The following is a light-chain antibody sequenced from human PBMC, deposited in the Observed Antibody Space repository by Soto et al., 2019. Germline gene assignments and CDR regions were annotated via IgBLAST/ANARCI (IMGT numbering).Light chain of an antibody. J-gene: IGKJ2*01. CDR3: PEYGLPPHS. CDR2: GAS. Sequence: EIVLTQSPGTLSLSPGERATLSCRASQSLNKNFLACYQQTPGQPPRLLVNGASNRAGGIPNRFRGGGSGTYFTLTISTLEPEDFPVYYCPEYGLPPHSFGQGTRVEIK. CDR1: QSLNKNF. V-gene: IGKV3-20*01.